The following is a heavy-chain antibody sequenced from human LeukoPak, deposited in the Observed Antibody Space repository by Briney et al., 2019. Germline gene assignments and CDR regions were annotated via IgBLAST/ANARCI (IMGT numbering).Heavy chain of an antibody. Sequence: LGGSLRLSCAASGFTFSSYGMHWVRQAPGKGLEWVAVIWYDGSNKYYADSVKGRFTISRDNSKNTLYLQMNSLRAEDTAVYYCARPYGDYGLDAFDIWGQGTMVTVSS. V-gene: IGHV3-33*01. J-gene: IGHJ3*02. CDR3: ARPYGDYGLDAFDI. CDR1: GFTFSSYG. CDR2: IWYDGSNK. D-gene: IGHD4-17*01.